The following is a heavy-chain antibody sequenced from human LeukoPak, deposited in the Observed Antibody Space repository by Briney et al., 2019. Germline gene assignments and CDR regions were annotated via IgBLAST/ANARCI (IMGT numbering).Heavy chain of an antibody. D-gene: IGHD3-22*01. Sequence: SVKVSCEASGGTFSSYAISWVRQAPGQGLEWMGGIIPIFGTANYAQKFQGRVTITADESTSTAYMELSSLRSEDTAVYYCARDQSYYYDSSAPPTGYWGQGTLVTVSS. CDR1: GGTFSSYA. CDR2: IIPIFGTA. J-gene: IGHJ4*02. CDR3: ARDQSYYYDSSAPPTGY. V-gene: IGHV1-69*13.